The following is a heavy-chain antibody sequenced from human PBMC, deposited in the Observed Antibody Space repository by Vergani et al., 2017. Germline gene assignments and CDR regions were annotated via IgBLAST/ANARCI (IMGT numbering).Heavy chain of an antibody. Sequence: QLQLQESGSGLVKTSQTLSLTCAVSGGSISSGGYSWSWIRQPPGKGLEWIGYIYHSGSTYYNPSLKSRVPISVDMSKNQFSLKLSSVTAADTAVYYCARGYYYDSSGYYPNRFDPWGQGTLVTVSS. CDR3: ARGYYYDSSGYYPNRFDP. CDR2: IYHSGST. J-gene: IGHJ5*02. D-gene: IGHD3-22*01. CDR1: GGSISSGGYS. V-gene: IGHV4-30-2*01.